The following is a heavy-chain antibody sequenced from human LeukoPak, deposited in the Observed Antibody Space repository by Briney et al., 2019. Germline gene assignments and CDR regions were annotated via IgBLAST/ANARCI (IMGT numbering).Heavy chain of an antibody. CDR3: ARCSRYCSGGSCYSYLSYYYYMDV. J-gene: IGHJ6*03. CDR1: GGSISSYY. D-gene: IGHD2-15*01. Sequence: SETLSLTCTVSGGSISSYYWSWIRQPPGKGLEWIGYIYYSGSTNYNPSLKSRVTISVDTSKNQFSLKLSSVTAADTAVYYCARCSRYCSGGSCYSYLSYYYYMDVWGKGTTVTVSS. V-gene: IGHV4-59*12. CDR2: IYYSGST.